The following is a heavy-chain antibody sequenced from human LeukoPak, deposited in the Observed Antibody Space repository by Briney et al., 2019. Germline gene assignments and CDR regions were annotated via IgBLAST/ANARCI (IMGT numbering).Heavy chain of an antibody. CDR3: ARTSYWYFDL. D-gene: IGHD3/OR15-3a*01. V-gene: IGHV4-59*01. CDR1: GGSTSSYY. J-gene: IGHJ2*01. Sequence: SETLSLTCTVSGGSTSSYYWSWIRQPPGKGLEWIGYIYYSGSTNYNPSLKSRVTISVDTSKNQFSLKLSSVTAADTAVYYCARTSYWYFDLWGRGTLVTVSS. CDR2: IYYSGST.